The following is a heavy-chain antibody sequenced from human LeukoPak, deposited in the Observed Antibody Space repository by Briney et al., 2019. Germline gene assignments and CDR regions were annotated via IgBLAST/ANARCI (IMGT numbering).Heavy chain of an antibody. CDR1: GGSFSDYY. J-gene: IGHJ3*01. Sequence: SEALSLTCAVSGGSFSDYYWTWIRQPPGKALEWIGEINRGGSTNYSPSLKSRVTISIDTSKIQFSLKVNSVTAADTAVYYCAQWERDAFHVWGQGTMVTVSS. D-gene: IGHD1-26*01. CDR3: AQWERDAFHV. CDR2: INRGGST. V-gene: IGHV4-34*01.